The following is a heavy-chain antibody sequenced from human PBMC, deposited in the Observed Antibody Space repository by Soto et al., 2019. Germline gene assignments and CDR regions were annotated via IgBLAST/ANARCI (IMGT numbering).Heavy chain of an antibody. J-gene: IGHJ6*02. D-gene: IGHD3-3*01. CDR3: GKGKELGVVRYGLDA. Sequence: GGSLRLSCGASGFSVKRYWMHWVRQAPGKGLVWLSRFGGDENYTDYADSVRGRFTISRDIAKNTIYLQMNSLRAEDTAVYYCGKGKELGVVRYGLDAWGQGTTVTISS. V-gene: IGHV3-74*01. CDR1: GFSVKRYW. CDR2: FGGDENYT.